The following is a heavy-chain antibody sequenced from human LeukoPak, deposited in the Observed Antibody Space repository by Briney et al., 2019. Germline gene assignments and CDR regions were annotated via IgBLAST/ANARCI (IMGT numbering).Heavy chain of an antibody. J-gene: IGHJ5*02. CDR2: FDPEDGET. Sequence: EASVKVSCKVSGYTLTELSMHWVRQAPGKGLEWMGGFDPEDGETIYAQKFQDRVTMTEDTSTDTAYMELSSLRSEDTAVYHCAASTYPLLLSDYFDPWGQGTLVTVSS. CDR3: AASTYPLLLSDYFDP. CDR1: GYTLTELS. D-gene: IGHD2-2*01. V-gene: IGHV1-24*01.